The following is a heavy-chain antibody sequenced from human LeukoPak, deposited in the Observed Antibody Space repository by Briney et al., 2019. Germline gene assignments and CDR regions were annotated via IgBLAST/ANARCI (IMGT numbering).Heavy chain of an antibody. CDR2: IYTSGST. CDR3: AREVVARLRKQYYYYGMDV. D-gene: IGHD2-15*01. CDR1: GGSISSYH. V-gene: IGHV4-4*07. J-gene: IGHJ6*02. Sequence: SETLSLTCTVSGGSISSYHWSWIRQPAGKGLEWIGRIYTSGSTNYNPSLKSRVTMSVDTSKNQFSLKLSSVTAADTAVYYCAREVVARLRKQYYYYGMDVWGQGTTVTVSS.